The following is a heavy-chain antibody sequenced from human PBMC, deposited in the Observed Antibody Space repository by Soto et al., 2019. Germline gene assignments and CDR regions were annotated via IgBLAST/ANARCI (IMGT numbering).Heavy chain of an antibody. CDR1: GGSISSSNW. CDR2: IYHSGST. D-gene: IGHD6-19*01. CDR3: ARDLGGWSSGWYRQEI. J-gene: IGHJ3*02. Sequence: QVQLQESGPGLVKPSGTLSLTCAVSGGSISSSNWWSWVRQPPGKGLEWIGEIYHSGSTNYNPSLXGXVXIXLDKSKNQFSLKLSSVTAADTAVYYCARDLGGWSSGWYRQEIWGQGTMVTVSS. V-gene: IGHV4-4*02.